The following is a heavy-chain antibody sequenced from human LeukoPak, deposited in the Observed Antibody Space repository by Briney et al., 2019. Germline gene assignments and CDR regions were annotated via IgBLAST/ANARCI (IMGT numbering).Heavy chain of an antibody. CDR3: ARASLLTGYSDY. CDR1: GGSISSYY. Sequence: TLSLTCTVSGGSISSYYWSWIRQPPGEGLEWIGYIYYSGSTNYNPSPKSRVTISVDTSKNQFSLKLSSVTAADTAVYYCARASLLTGYSDYWGQGTLVTVSS. D-gene: IGHD3-9*01. CDR2: IYYSGST. J-gene: IGHJ4*02. V-gene: IGHV4-59*01.